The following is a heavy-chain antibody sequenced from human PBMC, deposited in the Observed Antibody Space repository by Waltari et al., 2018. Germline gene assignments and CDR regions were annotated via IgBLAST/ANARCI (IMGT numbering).Heavy chain of an antibody. CDR3: ARDNKYYYGGNWFDP. CDR1: GGSISSYY. D-gene: IGHD3-10*01. V-gene: IGHV4-59*01. J-gene: IGHJ5*02. CDR2: SYYSGST. Sequence: QVQLQESGPGLVKPSETLSLTCTVSGGSISSYYWSWIRQPPGKGLEWIGYSYYSGSTNDNPSLKSRVTISVDTSKNQFSLKLSSVTAADTAVYYCARDNKYYYGGNWFDPWGQGTLVTVSS.